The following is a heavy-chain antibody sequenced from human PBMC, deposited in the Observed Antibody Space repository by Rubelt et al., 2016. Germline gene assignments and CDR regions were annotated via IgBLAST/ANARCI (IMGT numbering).Heavy chain of an antibody. Sequence: QVQLQQWGAGLLKPSETLSLTCAVYGGSFSGYYWTWIRQPPGKGLEWIGEINHSGSANYNLYLKSQLTKSVETSKNQYSLKLGTGTSADTAVYYFARDKLPRYGMDVWGQGTTVTVSS. CDR2: INHSGSA. CDR1: GGSFSGYY. J-gene: IGHJ6*02. CDR3: ARDKLPRYGMDV. D-gene: IGHD5-24*01. V-gene: IGHV4-34*01.